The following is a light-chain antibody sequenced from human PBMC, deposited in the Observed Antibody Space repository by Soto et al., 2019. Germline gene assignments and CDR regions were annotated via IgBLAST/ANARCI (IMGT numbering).Light chain of an antibody. J-gene: IGLJ3*02. Sequence: QAVVTQEPSVTVSPGGTVTLTCHSSTGAVSSGHYPHWFQQKPGQAPRTLIYDTDNKHSWTPARFSGSLVGGKAALTLSGAQPEDEADYYCLLSYTNIWVFGGGTKLTVL. CDR1: TGAVSSGHY. CDR2: DTD. CDR3: LLSYTNIWV. V-gene: IGLV7-46*01.